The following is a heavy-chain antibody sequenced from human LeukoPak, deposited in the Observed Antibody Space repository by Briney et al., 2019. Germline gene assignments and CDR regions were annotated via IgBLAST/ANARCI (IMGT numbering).Heavy chain of an antibody. CDR3: ASQKYDFWSGYYGFDY. J-gene: IGHJ4*02. D-gene: IGHD3-3*01. Sequence: SETLSLTCAVSGGSISSVGYSWSWIRQPPGTGLEWIGYIYHSGSTYYNPSLKSRVTISVDRSKNQFSLKLSSVTAADTAVYYCASQKYDFWSGYYGFDYWGQGTLVTVSS. CDR1: GGSISSVGYS. V-gene: IGHV4-30-2*01. CDR2: IYHSGST.